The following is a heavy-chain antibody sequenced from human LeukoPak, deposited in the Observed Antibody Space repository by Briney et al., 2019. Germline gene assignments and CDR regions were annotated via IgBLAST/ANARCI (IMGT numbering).Heavy chain of an antibody. CDR2: INPNSGGP. D-gene: IGHD5-12*01. J-gene: IGHJ6*02. V-gene: IGHV1-2*06. CDR1: GYTFTGYY. CDR3: ARDNIGIWWLRREGYYYYGMDV. Sequence: GASVKVSCKASGYTFTGYYMHWVRQAPGQGLEWMGRINPNSGGPNYAQKFQGRVTMTRDTSISTAYMELSRLRSDDTAVYYCARDNIGIWWLRREGYYYYGMDVWGQGTTVTVSS.